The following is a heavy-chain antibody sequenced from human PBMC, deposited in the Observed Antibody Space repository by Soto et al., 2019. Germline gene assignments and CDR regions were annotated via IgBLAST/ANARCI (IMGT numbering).Heavy chain of an antibody. Sequence: SETLSLTCTVSGGSISSSSYYWGWIRQPPGKGLEWIGSIYYSGSTYYNPSLKSRVTISVDTSKNQFSLKLSSVTAADTAVYYCARLFSGWYVDFDYWGQGTLVTVS. V-gene: IGHV4-39*01. CDR3: ARLFSGWYVDFDY. CDR2: IYYSGST. CDR1: GGSISSSSYY. D-gene: IGHD6-19*01. J-gene: IGHJ4*02.